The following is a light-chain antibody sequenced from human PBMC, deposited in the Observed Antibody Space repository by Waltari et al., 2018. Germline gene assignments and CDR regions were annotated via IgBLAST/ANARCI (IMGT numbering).Light chain of an antibody. J-gene: IGKJ1*01. CDR1: QSVINN. CDR2: GAS. V-gene: IGKV3-15*01. Sequence: EIVLTQSPATLSVSPGERATLACRASQSVINNLAWYQQKPGQAPRLLIYGASRRTSDVPVRFSGSGSGTEFTLTISSLRSGDSAMYYCHQYNTWPKTFGQGTKVEI. CDR3: HQYNTWPKT.